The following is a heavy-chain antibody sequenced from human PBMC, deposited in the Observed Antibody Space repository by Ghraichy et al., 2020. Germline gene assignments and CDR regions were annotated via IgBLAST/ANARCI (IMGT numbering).Heavy chain of an antibody. CDR3: ARGAQLERGGDWFDP. CDR1: GGSFSGYY. J-gene: IGHJ5*02. D-gene: IGHD1-1*01. Sequence: SETLSLTCAVYGGSFSGYYWSWIRQPPGKGLEWIGEINHSGSTNYNPSLKSRVTISLDTSKNQFSLKPSSVTAEDTAVYYCARGAQLERGGDWFDPWGQGTLVTVSS. CDR2: INHSGST. V-gene: IGHV4-34*01.